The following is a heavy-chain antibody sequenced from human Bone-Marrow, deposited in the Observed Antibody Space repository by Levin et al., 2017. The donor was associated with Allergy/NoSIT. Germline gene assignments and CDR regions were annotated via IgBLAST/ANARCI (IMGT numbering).Heavy chain of an antibody. D-gene: IGHD2/OR15-2a*01. J-gene: IGHJ6*03. Sequence: RGESLKISCEGSGFTFSSHWMHWVRQAPGKGLVWVSRVDSDGNDTRYADSVKGRFTISRDNARNTLYLQMNSLTVEDTGVYFCARRYFYYYYLDVWGQGTTVTVAS. V-gene: IGHV3-74*01. CDR3: ARRYFYYYYLDV. CDR1: GFTFSSHW. CDR2: VDSDGNDT.